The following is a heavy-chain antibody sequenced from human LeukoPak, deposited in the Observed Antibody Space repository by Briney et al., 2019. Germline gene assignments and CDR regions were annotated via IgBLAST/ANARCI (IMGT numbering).Heavy chain of an antibody. D-gene: IGHD3-22*01. J-gene: IGHJ4*02. V-gene: IGHV3-7*01. CDR2: IKQDGSEK. Sequence: GGSLRLSCVASGFTLSNYWMSWVRQAPGMGLEWVASIKQDGSEKNYVDSVKGRFTISRDNAKNSLFLQMNSLRAEDTAVYYCARVTNPYYYDSSGYNDYWGQGTLVTVSS. CDR1: GFTLSNYW. CDR3: ARVTNPYYYDSSGYNDY.